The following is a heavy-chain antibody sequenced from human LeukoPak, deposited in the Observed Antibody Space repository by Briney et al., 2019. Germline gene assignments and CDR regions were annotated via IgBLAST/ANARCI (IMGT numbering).Heavy chain of an antibody. CDR1: GFTFSSYS. CDR2: ISSSSSTI. D-gene: IGHD3-16*01. Sequence: PGGSLRLSCAASGFTFSSYSMNWVRQAPGKGLEWVSYISSSSSTIYYADSVKGRFTISRDNAKNSLYLQMNSLRAEDTAVYYCAREVRGDYFDFWGQGTLVTVSS. J-gene: IGHJ4*02. CDR3: AREVRGDYFDF. V-gene: IGHV3-48*04.